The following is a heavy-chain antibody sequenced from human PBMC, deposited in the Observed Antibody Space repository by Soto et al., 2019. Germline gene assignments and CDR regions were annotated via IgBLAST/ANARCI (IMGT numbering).Heavy chain of an antibody. V-gene: IGHV4-31*03. CDR2: IYYTGRT. D-gene: IGHD2-2*01. Sequence: SETLSLTCTVSGGSISSGGYYWSWIRQHPGKGLEWIGNIYYTGRTHYNPSLKSRVTTSVDTSKNQFSLKLSSVTAADTAVYYCARESRRDAYMFVRWGQGTLVTVSS. J-gene: IGHJ4*02. CDR3: ARESRRDAYMFVR. CDR1: GGSISSGGYY.